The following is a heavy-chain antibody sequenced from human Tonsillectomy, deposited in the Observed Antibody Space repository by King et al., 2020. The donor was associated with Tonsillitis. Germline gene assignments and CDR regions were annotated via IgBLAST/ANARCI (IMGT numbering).Heavy chain of an antibody. CDR2: ISYDGSNK. Sequence: QLVQSGGGVVQPGRSLRLSCAASGFTFSSYAMHWVRQAPGKGLEWVAVISYDGSNKYYADSVKGRFTISRDNSKNTRYLQMNSLRAEDTAVYYCASGGIVVVYGMDVCGQGTTVTVSS. V-gene: IGHV3-30-3*01. J-gene: IGHJ6*02. D-gene: IGHD2-15*01. CDR3: ASGGIVVVYGMDV. CDR1: GFTFSSYA.